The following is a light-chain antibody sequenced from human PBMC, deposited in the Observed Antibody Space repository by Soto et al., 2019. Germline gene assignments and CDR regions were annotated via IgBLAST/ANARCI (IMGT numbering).Light chain of an antibody. CDR2: DVS. J-gene: IGKJ4*01. CDR3: QQSSNSLT. Sequence: EIVLTQSPATLSLSPGERATLSCRASQSVSNYLAWYQQKPGQAPRLLIYDVSNRATGIPARFSGSGSGTDSTITISRQEPEDFAVYFCQQSSNSLTFGGGTKVEIK. CDR1: QSVSNY. V-gene: IGKV3-11*01.